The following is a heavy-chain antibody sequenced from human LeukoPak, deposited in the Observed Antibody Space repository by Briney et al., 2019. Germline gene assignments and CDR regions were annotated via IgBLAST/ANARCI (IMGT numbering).Heavy chain of an antibody. J-gene: IGHJ4*02. CDR1: GGSISSSSYY. CDR2: IYYSGST. CDR3: ARGHRDTPRSSGGSCYFDY. D-gene: IGHD2-15*01. Sequence: SETLSLTCTVSGGSISSSSYYWGWIRQPPGKGLEWIGSIYYSGSTNYNPSLKSRVTISVDTSKNQFSLKLSSVTAADTAVYYCARGHRDTPRSSGGSCYFDYWGQGTLVTVSS. V-gene: IGHV4-39*07.